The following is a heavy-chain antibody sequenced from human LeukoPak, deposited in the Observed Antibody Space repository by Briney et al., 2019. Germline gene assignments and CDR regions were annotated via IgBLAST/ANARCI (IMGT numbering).Heavy chain of an antibody. V-gene: IGHV4-61*08. CDR2: VSYSGST. Sequence: SETLSLTCNVSGGSVSSGGYYWNWIRQPPGKGLEWIGHVSYSGSTNYNPSLKSRVTTSLDTSKNQFSLKLSSMTAADTAVYFCARDPKSAVGYYYYGMEVWGQGTTATVSS. CDR1: GGSVSSGGYY. J-gene: IGHJ6*02. D-gene: IGHD6-19*01. CDR3: ARDPKSAVGYYYYGMEV.